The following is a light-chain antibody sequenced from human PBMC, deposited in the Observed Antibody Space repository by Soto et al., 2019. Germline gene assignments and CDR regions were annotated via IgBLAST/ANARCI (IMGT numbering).Light chain of an antibody. CDR2: GES. CDR1: QSISSN. J-gene: IGKJ2*01. CDR3: QQSYSTPRT. Sequence: DLQMTQSPYSLSASVGDRVTITCRASQSISSNLNWYQQKPGKAPKLLIYGESSLQSGVPSRFSGSGSGTDFTLIISSLQPEDFATYYCQQSYSTPRTFGQGTKLEIK. V-gene: IGKV1-39*01.